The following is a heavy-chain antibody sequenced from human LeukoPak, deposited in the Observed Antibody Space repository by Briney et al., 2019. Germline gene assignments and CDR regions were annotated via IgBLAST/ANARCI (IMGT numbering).Heavy chain of an antibody. CDR1: GYSFTSYW. Sequence: GESLQISCKGSGYSFTSYWIGWVRQMPGKGLEWMGIIYPGDSDTRYSPSFQGQVTISADKSISTAYLQWSSLKASDTAMYYCARQKITMVPHLIKHYYYYYMNVWGKGSTVTISS. CDR2: IYPGDSDT. CDR3: ARQKITMVPHLIKHYYYYYMNV. D-gene: IGHD3-10*01. J-gene: IGHJ6*03. V-gene: IGHV5-51*01.